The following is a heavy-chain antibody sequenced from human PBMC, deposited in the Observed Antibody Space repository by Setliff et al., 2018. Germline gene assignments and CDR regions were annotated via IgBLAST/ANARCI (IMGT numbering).Heavy chain of an antibody. CDR2: TIPMFGTT. V-gene: IGHV1-69*05. CDR3: AREGVDTRSSTDYRYYMDV. D-gene: IGHD5-18*01. CDR1: GATFSSYG. Sequence: SVKVSCKASGATFSSYGISWVRQAPGQGLEWMGGTIPMFGTTEYAQKFQDRVTIITDESTSTAYMELRSLRTEDTAVYYCAREGVDTRSSTDYRYYMDVWGKGTTVTVSS. J-gene: IGHJ6*03.